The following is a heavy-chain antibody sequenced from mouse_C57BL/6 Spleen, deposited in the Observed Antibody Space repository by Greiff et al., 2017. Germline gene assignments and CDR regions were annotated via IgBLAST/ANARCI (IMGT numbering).Heavy chain of an antibody. CDR1: GFTFSSYT. Sequence: EVQVVESGGGLVKPGGSLKLSCAASGFTFSSYTMSWVRQTPEKRLEWVATISGGGGNTYYPDSVKGRFTISRDNAKNTLYLQMSSLRSEDTALYYCARHGSSPWYFDGWGTGTTVTVSS. CDR3: ARHGSSPWYFDG. V-gene: IGHV5-9*01. CDR2: ISGGGGNT. J-gene: IGHJ1*03. D-gene: IGHD1-1*01.